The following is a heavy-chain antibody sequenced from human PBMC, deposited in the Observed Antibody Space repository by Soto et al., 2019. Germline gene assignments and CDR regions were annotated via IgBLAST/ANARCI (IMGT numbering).Heavy chain of an antibody. CDR1: GFTFSSYS. J-gene: IGHJ6*02. Sequence: EVQLVESGGGLVQPGGSLRLSCAASGFTFSSYSMNWVRQAPGKGLEWVSYIRSSSRTIYYADSVKGRFTISRDNAKNSLYLQMNRLRAEDTAVYYCARTRYGMDVWGQGTTVTVSS. CDR3: ARTRYGMDV. V-gene: IGHV3-48*01. CDR2: IRSSSRTI.